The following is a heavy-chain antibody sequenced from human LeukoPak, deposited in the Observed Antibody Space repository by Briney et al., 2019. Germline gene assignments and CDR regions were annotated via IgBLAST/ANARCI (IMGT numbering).Heavy chain of an antibody. CDR2: ISGSGGST. Sequence: PGGSLRPSCAASGFTFSSYAMSWVRQAPGKGLEWVSAISGSGGSTYYADSVKGRFTISRDNSKNTLYLQMNSLRAEDTAVYYCAKVGSVVQGVTPLDYWGQGTLVTVSS. V-gene: IGHV3-23*01. CDR3: AKVGSVVQGVTPLDY. J-gene: IGHJ4*02. CDR1: GFTFSSYA. D-gene: IGHD3-10*01.